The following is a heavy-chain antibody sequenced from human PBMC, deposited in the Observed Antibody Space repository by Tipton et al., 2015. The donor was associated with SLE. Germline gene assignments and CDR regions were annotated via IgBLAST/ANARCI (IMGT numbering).Heavy chain of an antibody. CDR3: VRDLHSRDYYDNRPRLGGMDV. CDR1: GFTFSSYG. D-gene: IGHD3-22*01. J-gene: IGHJ6*02. V-gene: IGHV3-30*02. Sequence: SLRLSCAASGFTFSSYGMHWVRQAPGKGLEWVAFIQYDGSKKYYVDSVKGRFTISRDNAKNSLYLQMNSLKAEDTAVYYCVRDLHSRDYYDNRPRLGGMDVWGQGTTVTVSS. CDR2: IQYDGSKK.